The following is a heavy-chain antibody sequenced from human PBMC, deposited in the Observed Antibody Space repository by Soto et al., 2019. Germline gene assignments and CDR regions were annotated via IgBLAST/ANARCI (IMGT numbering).Heavy chain of an antibody. Sequence: QVQLVQSGAEVKKPGASVKVSCKASGYTFTSYGISWVRQAPGQGLEWMGWISAYNGNTNYAQKLQGRVTMTTDTSTSTAYMELRSLGSDDTAVYYCARDGAADLKYYYYYYGMDVWGQGTTVTVSS. J-gene: IGHJ6*02. CDR1: GYTFTSYG. D-gene: IGHD6-13*01. CDR2: ISAYNGNT. CDR3: ARDGAADLKYYYYYYGMDV. V-gene: IGHV1-18*04.